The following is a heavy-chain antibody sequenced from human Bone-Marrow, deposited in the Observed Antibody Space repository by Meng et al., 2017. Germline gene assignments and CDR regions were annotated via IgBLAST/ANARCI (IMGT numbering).Heavy chain of an antibody. CDR2: IYYSGST. Sequence: QLQRQGSGPGLVKPSETLSSICVVSGDSISSRRYYWGWIRQPPGKGLEWIGTIYYSGSTYYNPSLNSRVTISVDTSKNQFSLKLNSVTAADTALYYCVTSNALPALNWFDPWGRGTLVTVSS. J-gene: IGHJ5*02. D-gene: IGHD1-1*01. CDR3: VTSNALPALNWFDP. V-gene: IGHV4-39*07. CDR1: GDSISSRRYY.